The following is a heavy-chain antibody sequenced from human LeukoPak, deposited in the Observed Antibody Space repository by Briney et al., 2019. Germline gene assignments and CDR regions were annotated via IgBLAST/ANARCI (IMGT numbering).Heavy chain of an antibody. J-gene: IGHJ6*03. CDR3: AGGYSYGSTYDYMDV. Sequence: PSENLSLTCTVSGGSISSYYWSWIRQPPGKGLEWIGYIYYSGSTNYNPSLKSRVTISVDTSKNQFSLKLSSVTAADTAVYYCAGGYSYGSTYDYMDVWGKGTTVTISS. D-gene: IGHD5-18*01. CDR2: IYYSGST. V-gene: IGHV4-59*01. CDR1: GGSISSYY.